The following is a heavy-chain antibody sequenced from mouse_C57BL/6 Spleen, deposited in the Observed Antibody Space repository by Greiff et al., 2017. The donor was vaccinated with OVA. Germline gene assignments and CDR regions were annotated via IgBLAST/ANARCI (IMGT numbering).Heavy chain of an antibody. Sequence: EVKVVESGGGLVKPGGSLKLSCAASGFTFSDYGMHWVRQAPEKGLEWVAYISRGSSDIYYADTVKGRFTISRDTAKNTLFLQMTSLRSEDTAMDYCATIITTVVAHCDYWGQGTTLTVSS. D-gene: IGHD1-1*01. CDR2: ISRGSSDI. V-gene: IGHV5-17*01. CDR1: GFTFSDYG. CDR3: ATIITTVVAHCDY. J-gene: IGHJ2*01.